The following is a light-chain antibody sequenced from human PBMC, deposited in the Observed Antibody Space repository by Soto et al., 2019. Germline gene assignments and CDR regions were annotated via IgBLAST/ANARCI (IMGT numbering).Light chain of an antibody. Sequence: EIVLTQSPGTLSLSPGDRVTLSCRASQSVSSTYLAWNQQTPGQAPGLLIYGASSRATGIPDRFSGSGSGTDSTLTISRLEPEDFAVYYCQQYDTSPWTFGQGTKVDIK. J-gene: IGKJ1*01. CDR1: QSVSSTY. CDR3: QQYDTSPWT. V-gene: IGKV3-20*01. CDR2: GAS.